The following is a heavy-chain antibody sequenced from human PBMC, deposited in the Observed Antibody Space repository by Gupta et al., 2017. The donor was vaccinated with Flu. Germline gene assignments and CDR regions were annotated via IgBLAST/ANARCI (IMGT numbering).Heavy chain of an antibody. J-gene: IGHJ5*02. V-gene: IGHV3-23*01. D-gene: IGHD5-18*01. CDR1: GFPFSSYA. CDR2: ISGSGGST. CDR3: AKPGIQLWLLSRVFRGDWFDP. Sequence: EVQLFESGGGFVQPAGSLRLSCAASGFPFSSYAMRWVLQAPGQGLEWVSAISGSGGSTYYADSGKGRFTISRDNSKNTLYLQMNSLRAEDTAVYYCAKPGIQLWLLSRVFRGDWFDPWGQGTLVTVSS.